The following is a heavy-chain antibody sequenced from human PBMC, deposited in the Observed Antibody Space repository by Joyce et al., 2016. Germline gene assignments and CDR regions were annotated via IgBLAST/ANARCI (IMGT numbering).Heavy chain of an antibody. CDR2: IYPSDSEK. Sequence: EVQLVQSGAEVKKPGESLKISCQGYGDIFRSDWIGWVRQRPGKGLEWIGIIYPSDSEKRYSQSFQGQVTMSVDKSISTAYLQWTSLKASDSAMYYCGRQKGFGELWDGMDVWGQGTTVTVSS. CDR1: GDIFRSDW. J-gene: IGHJ6*02. D-gene: IGHD3-10*01. CDR3: GRQKGFGELWDGMDV. V-gene: IGHV5-51*01.